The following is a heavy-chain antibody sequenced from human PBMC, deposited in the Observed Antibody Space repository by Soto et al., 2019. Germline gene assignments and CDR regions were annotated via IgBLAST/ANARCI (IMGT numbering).Heavy chain of an antibody. D-gene: IGHD6-6*01. V-gene: IGHV4-59*01. Sequence: SETLSLTCTVSGGSISSYYCSWIRQPPGKGLEWIGYIYYSGSTNYNPSLKSRVTISVDTSKKQFSLKLSSVTAADTAVYYCARDLVIAARGKGYYYGMGVWGQGTTVTV. J-gene: IGHJ6*01. CDR2: IYYSGST. CDR3: ARDLVIAARGKGYYYGMGV. CDR1: GGSISSYY.